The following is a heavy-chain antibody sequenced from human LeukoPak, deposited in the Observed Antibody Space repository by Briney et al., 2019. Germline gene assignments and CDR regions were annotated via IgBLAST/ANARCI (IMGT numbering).Heavy chain of an antibody. CDR3: TREGSSSWYNWFDP. J-gene: IGHJ5*02. Sequence: GGSLRLSCAASGFTFSNAWMSWVRQAPGKGLEWVGFIRNKAYGGTTEYAASVKGRFTISRDDSKSIAYLQMNSLKTEDTAVYYCTREGSSSWYNWFDPWGQGTLVTVSS. D-gene: IGHD6-13*01. V-gene: IGHV3-49*04. CDR1: GFTFSNAW. CDR2: IRNKAYGGTT.